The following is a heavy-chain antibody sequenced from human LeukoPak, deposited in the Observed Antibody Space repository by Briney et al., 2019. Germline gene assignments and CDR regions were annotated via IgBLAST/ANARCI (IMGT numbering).Heavy chain of an antibody. Sequence: PGGSLRLSCVASGFSFSRRWMSWVRQAPGKGLEWVANIKVDGSEKHYLDSVEGRCIISRDNAKDSLHLQMNNLRAEETAEYYCVRDGPFGSGTFGYWAQGTLVSVSS. V-gene: IGHV3-7*01. CDR1: GFSFSRRW. J-gene: IGHJ4*02. D-gene: IGHD3-10*01. CDR3: VRDGPFGSGTFGY. CDR2: IKVDGSEK.